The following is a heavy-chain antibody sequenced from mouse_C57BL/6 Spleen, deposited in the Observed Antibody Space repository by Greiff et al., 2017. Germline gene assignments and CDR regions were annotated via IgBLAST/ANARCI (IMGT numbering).Heavy chain of an antibody. J-gene: IGHJ1*03. CDR2: IRNKANGYTT. V-gene: IGHV7-3*01. CDR1: GFTFTDYY. D-gene: IGHD4-1*01. CDR3: ARYAGTWGYFDV. Sequence: EVKLMESGGGLVQPGGSLSLSCAASGFTFTDYYMSWVRQPPGKALEWLGFIRNKANGYTTEYSASVKGRFTISRDNSQSILYLQMNALRAEDSATYYCARYAGTWGYFDVWGTGTTVTVSS.